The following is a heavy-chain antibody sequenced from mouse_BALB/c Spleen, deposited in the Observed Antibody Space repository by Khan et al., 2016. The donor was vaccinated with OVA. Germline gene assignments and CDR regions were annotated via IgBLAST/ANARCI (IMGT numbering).Heavy chain of an antibody. CDR2: IDPSDSES. J-gene: IGHJ3*01. V-gene: IGHV1-61*01. CDR1: GYTFTSYW. D-gene: IGHD2-2*01. CDR3: ARREKYGYDPSWFAY. Sequence: QVQLQQPGAELVRPGASVNLSCKASGYTFTSYWMNWVKQRPGHGLEWIGRIDPSDSESHYNQMFREKATLTVDKSSSTAYLQLSSLLSEDCSVYYCARREKYGYDPSWFAYWGQGTLVTVSA.